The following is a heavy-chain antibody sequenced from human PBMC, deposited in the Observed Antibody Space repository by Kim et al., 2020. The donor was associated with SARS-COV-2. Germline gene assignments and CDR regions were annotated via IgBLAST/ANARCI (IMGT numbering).Heavy chain of an antibody. CDR2: T. J-gene: IGHJ4*02. V-gene: IGHV3-11*05. D-gene: IGHD6-13*01. Sequence: TKSADSVKGRFTISRDDAHNSLYLKMNNLGDDDTALYYCGRGGAGSSWFEYWGQGVLVTVSS. CDR3: GRGGAGSSWFEY.